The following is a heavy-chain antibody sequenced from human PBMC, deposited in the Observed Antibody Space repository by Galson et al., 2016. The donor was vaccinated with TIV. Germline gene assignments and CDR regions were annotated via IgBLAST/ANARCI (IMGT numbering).Heavy chain of an antibody. CDR3: TWIGYHWFGA. CDR2: IKGKNAGETT. CDR1: GFTFNIAW. Sequence: SLRLSCAASGFTFNIAWMSWVRQAPGKGLEWVGRIKGKNAGETTDYAAPVKDRFTISRDDSKTTVSLQMNRLNTEDTAVYYCTWIGYHWFGAGGQGNQVTVSS. D-gene: IGHD2-2*03. V-gene: IGHV3-15*01. J-gene: IGHJ5*02.